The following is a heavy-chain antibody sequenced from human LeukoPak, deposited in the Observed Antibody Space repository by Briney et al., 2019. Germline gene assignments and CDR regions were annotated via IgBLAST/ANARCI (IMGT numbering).Heavy chain of an antibody. Sequence: GASVKVSCKASGYTFTSYGISWVRQAPGQGLEWMGWISAYNGNTNYARKLQGRVTMTTDTSTSTAYMELRSLRSDDTAVYYCARGWDYVWGSYPNYFDYWGQGTLVTVSS. CDR3: ARGWDYVWGSYPNYFDY. CDR2: ISAYNGNT. D-gene: IGHD3-16*02. CDR1: GYTFTSYG. V-gene: IGHV1-18*01. J-gene: IGHJ4*02.